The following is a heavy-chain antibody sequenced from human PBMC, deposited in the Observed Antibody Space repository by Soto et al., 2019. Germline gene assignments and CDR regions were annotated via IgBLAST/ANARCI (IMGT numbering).Heavy chain of an antibody. D-gene: IGHD1-1*01. J-gene: IGHJ5*02. CDR3: AREVGSYNHWFDP. V-gene: IGHV4-34*11. CDR1: GGSFSGYY. Sequence: QVQLQQWGAGLLKPSETLSLTCAVYGGSFSGYYWSWIRQPPGKGLEWIGYIYYSGSTNYNPSLKSRVTISVDTSKNQFSLKLSSVTAADTAVYYCAREVGSYNHWFDPWGQGTLVTVSS. CDR2: IYYSGST.